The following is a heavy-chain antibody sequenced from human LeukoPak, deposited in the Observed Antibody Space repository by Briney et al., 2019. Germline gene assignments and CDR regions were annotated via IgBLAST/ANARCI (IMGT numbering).Heavy chain of an antibody. CDR1: GFTFSSYA. V-gene: IGHV3-23*01. Sequence: GGSLRLSCAASGFTFSSYAMTWVRQAPGKGLEWVSIISGNGDNRYYADSVQGRFTISRDNSKNTLYLQMNSLRAEDTAIYYCAKDLLDSALGAFDYWGQGTLVTVSS. CDR3: AKDLLDSALGAFDY. D-gene: IGHD3/OR15-3a*01. CDR2: ISGNGDNR. J-gene: IGHJ4*02.